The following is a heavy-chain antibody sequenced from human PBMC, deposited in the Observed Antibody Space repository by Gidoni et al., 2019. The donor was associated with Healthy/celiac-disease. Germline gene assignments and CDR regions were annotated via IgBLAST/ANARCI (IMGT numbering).Heavy chain of an antibody. CDR3: ARIPAAGVYYYYMDV. Sequence: QVQLVESGGGLVKPGGSLRLSCAASGFTFSDYYMSWIRQAPGKGLEWVSYISSSSSYTNYADSVKGRFTISRDNAKNSLYLQMNSLRAEDTAVYYCARIPAAGVYYYYMDVWGKGTTVTVSS. CDR1: GFTFSDYY. J-gene: IGHJ6*03. D-gene: IGHD2-2*01. V-gene: IGHV3-11*06. CDR2: ISSSSSYT.